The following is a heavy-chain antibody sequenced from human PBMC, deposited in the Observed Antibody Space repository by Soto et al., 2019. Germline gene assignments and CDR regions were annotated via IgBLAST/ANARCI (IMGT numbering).Heavy chain of an antibody. CDR1: GYTFTSYA. D-gene: IGHD3-16*01. J-gene: IGHJ4*02. CDR3: ARGEFLSYDDY. V-gene: IGHV1-3*01. Sequence: QVQLVQSGAEVKKPGASVKVSCKASGYTFTSYAMHWVRQAPGQRLEWMGWINAGNGNTKHSQKFQGRVTITRDTSASTAYMELSSLRSEDTAVYYCARGEFLSYDDYWGQGTLVTVSS. CDR2: INAGNGNT.